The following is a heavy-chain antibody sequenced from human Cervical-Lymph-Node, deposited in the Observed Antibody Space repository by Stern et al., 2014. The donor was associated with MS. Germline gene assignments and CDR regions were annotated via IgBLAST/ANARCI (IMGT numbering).Heavy chain of an antibody. Sequence: VQLVESGTEVKKPGSSVKVSCKASGVTFSNSSITWVRQAPGQGLEWMGGIIPLFDSTHYAQMFQGRVTITADESTITSYMELNSLRSEDTAVYYCARGGLNYYYSGMDVWGQGTTVIVSS. CDR1: GVTFSNSS. CDR2: IIPLFDST. V-gene: IGHV1-69*01. J-gene: IGHJ6*02. CDR3: ARGGLNYYYSGMDV.